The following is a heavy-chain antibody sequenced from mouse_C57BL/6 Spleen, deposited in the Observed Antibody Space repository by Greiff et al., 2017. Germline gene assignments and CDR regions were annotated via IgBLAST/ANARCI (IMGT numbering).Heavy chain of an antibody. CDR2: IYPGDGDT. V-gene: IGHV1-80*01. J-gene: IGHJ3*01. D-gene: IGHD3-2*02. CDR3: ATGSSGYVWFAY. CDR1: GYAFSSYW. Sequence: QVQLQQSGAELVKPGASVKISCKASGYAFSSYWMNWVKQRPGKGLEWIGQIYPGDGDTNYNGKFKGKATLTADKSSSTAYMQLSSLTSEDSAVYFCATGSSGYVWFAYWGQGTLVTVSA.